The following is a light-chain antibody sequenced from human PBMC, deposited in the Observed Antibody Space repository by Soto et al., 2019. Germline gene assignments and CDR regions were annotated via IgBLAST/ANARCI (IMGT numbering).Light chain of an antibody. J-gene: IGKJ5*01. CDR3: QQYGSSPPIT. CDR1: QSVSSGY. CDR2: GAS. Sequence: IVLTQSPGTLSLSPGERSTLSCRASQSVSSGYLACYQQKPGQAQPLLIYGASSRATGMPDRFSGSGSGTDFTLTISRLEPEDFAVYYCQQYGSSPPITFGQGTRLEIK. V-gene: IGKV3-20*01.